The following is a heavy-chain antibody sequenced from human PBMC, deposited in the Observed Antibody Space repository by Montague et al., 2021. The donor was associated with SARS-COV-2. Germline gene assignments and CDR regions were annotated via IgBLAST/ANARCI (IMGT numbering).Heavy chain of an antibody. D-gene: IGHD2-8*01. V-gene: IGHV6-1*01. CDR1: GDSVSSNSAA. J-gene: IGHJ5*02. CDR3: ARDDPCCTNGVCYRGNWFDP. Sequence: CAISGDSVSSNSAAWNWIRQSPSRGLEWLARTYYRSKWYNDYAVSVKSRITINPDTSKNQFSLQLNSVTPEDSALYYCARDDPCCTNGVCYRGNWFDPWGQGSMVTVS. CDR2: TYYRSKWYN.